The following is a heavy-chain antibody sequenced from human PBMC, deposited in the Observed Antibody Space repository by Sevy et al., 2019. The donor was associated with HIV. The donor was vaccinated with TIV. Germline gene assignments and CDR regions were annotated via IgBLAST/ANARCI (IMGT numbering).Heavy chain of an antibody. CDR2: IWYDGSYE. D-gene: IGHD3-3*01. J-gene: IGHJ5*02. V-gene: IGHV3-33*06. Sequence: GGSLRLSCAASGFTFSNYGMHWVRQAPGKGLEWVAVIWYDGSYEYYADSVKGRFTISRDNAKSTLYLQMNRLRAEDTAVYYCAKTFAIFGVLMSPDFDPRGQGTLVTVSS. CDR3: AKTFAIFGVLMSPDFDP. CDR1: GFTFSNYG.